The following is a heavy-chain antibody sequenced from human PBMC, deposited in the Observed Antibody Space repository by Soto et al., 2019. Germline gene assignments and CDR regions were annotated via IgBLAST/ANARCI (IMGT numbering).Heavy chain of an antibody. V-gene: IGHV1-46*01. D-gene: IGHD1-1*01. CDR2: INPTGGSG. Sequence: AASVKVSCTASGYTFTNYFIHWVRQAPGQGLEWVGVINPTGGSGSFTQNLQGRISMTSDTSTNTVYMDLSSLRSEDTAVYYCAREDSESSTYLRMDVWGQGNTVTV. CDR1: GYTFTNYF. CDR3: AREDSESSTYLRMDV. J-gene: IGHJ6*02.